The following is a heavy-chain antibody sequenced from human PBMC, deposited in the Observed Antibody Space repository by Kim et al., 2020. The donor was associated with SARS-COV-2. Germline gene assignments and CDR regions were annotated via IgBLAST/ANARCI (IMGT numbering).Heavy chain of an antibody. Sequence: TNYTPSLKSRVTISVDTSKNQFSLKLSSVTAADTAVYYCARERAAGAFDIWGQGTMVTVSS. D-gene: IGHD6-25*01. J-gene: IGHJ3*02. V-gene: IGHV4-59*01. CDR2: T. CDR3: ARERAAGAFDI.